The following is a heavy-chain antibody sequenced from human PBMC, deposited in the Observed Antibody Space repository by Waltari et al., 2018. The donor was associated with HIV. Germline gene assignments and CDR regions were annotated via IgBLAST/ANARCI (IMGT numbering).Heavy chain of an antibody. J-gene: IGHJ6*02. CDR2: INHSGST. Sequence: QVQLQESGPGLVKPSETLSLTCTVSGYSISSGYYWGWIRQPPGKGLEWIGSINHSGSTYSNPSLKSRVTISVDTSKNQFSLKLSSVTAADTAVYYCARASSIAAPYGMDVWGQGTTVTVSS. CDR1: GYSISSGYY. V-gene: IGHV4-38-2*02. CDR3: ARASSIAAPYGMDV. D-gene: IGHD6-6*01.